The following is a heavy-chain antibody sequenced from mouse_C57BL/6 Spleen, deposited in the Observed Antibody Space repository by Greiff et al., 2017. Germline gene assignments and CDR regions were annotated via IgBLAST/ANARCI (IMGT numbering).Heavy chain of an antibody. Sequence: QVQLQQSGAELVRPGASVTLSCKASGYTFTDYEMHWVKQTPVHGLEWIGAIDPETGGTAYNQKFKGKAILTADKSSSTAYMALRSLTSEDSAVYYCTRSIYYDYDRASYAMDYWGQGTSVTVSS. J-gene: IGHJ4*01. D-gene: IGHD2-4*01. CDR1: GYTFTDYE. CDR2: IDPETGGT. CDR3: TRSIYYDYDRASYAMDY. V-gene: IGHV1-15*01.